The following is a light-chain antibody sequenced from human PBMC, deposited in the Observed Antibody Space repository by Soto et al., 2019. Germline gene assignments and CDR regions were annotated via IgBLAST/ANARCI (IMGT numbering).Light chain of an antibody. V-gene: IGKV1-5*03. Sequence: DIQMTQSPSTLSASVGHRVTITCPASQSISSWLAWYQQKPGKAPKLLIYKASSLESAVPSRFSGSGSGTEFTLTISSLQPDDFATYYCQQAWTFGQGTKVEIK. J-gene: IGKJ1*01. CDR2: KAS. CDR3: QQAWT. CDR1: QSISSW.